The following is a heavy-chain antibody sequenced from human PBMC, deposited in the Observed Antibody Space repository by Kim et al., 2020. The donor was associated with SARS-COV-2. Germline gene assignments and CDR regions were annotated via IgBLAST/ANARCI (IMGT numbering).Heavy chain of an antibody. J-gene: IGHJ5*02. V-gene: IGHV4-31*03. CDR3: ARWGLGDILTGYYTGHNWFDP. D-gene: IGHD3-9*01. CDR2: IYYSGST. CDR1: GGSISSGGYY. Sequence: SETLSHTCTVSGGSISSGGYYWSWIRQHPGKGLEWIGYIYYSGSTYYNPSLKSRVTISVDTSKNQFSLKLSSVTAADTAVYYCARWGLGDILTGYYTGHNWFDPWGQGTLVTVSS.